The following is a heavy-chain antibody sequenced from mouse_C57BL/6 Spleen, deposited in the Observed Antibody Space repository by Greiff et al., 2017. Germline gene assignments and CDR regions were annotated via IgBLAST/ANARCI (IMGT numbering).Heavy chain of an antibody. Sequence: VQLQQSGPELVKPGASVKISCKASGYTFTDYYMNWVKQSHGKSLEWIGDINPNNGGTSYNQKFKGKATLTVDKSSSTAYMELRSLTSEDSAVYYCARRTVLRPYYFDYWGQGTTLTVSS. CDR2: INPNNGGT. V-gene: IGHV1-26*01. D-gene: IGHD1-2*01. J-gene: IGHJ2*01. CDR3: ARRTVLRPYYFDY. CDR1: GYTFTDYY.